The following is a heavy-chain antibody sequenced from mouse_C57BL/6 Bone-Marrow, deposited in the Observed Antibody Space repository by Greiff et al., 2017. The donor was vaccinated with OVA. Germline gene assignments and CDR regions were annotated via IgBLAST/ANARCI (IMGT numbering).Heavy chain of an antibody. V-gene: IGHV3-6*01. D-gene: IGHD3-2*02. J-gene: IGHJ3*01. Sequence: VQLKESGPGLVKPSQSLSLTCSVTGYSITSGYYWNWIRQFPGNKLEWMGYISYDGSNNYNPSLKNRISITRDTSKNQFFLKLNSVTTEDTATYYCARDRGTAQATFAYWGQGTLVTVSA. CDR3: ARDRGTAQATFAY. CDR1: GYSITSGYY. CDR2: ISYDGSN.